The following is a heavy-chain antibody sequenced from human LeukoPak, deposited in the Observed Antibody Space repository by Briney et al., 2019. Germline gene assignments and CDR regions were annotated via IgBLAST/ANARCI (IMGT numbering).Heavy chain of an antibody. CDR2: INPSGGST. Sequence: ASVKVSCKASGYTFTSYYMHWVRQAPGQGPEWMGIINPSGGSTSYAQKFQGRVTMTRDTSTSTVYMELSSLRSEDTAVYYCARQGASRSHYDSSGYLDYWGQGTLVTVSS. J-gene: IGHJ4*02. V-gene: IGHV1-46*01. CDR3: ARQGASRSHYDSSGYLDY. D-gene: IGHD3-22*01. CDR1: GYTFTSYY.